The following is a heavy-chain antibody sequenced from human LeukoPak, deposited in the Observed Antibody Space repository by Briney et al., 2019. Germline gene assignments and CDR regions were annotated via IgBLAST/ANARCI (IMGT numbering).Heavy chain of an antibody. Sequence: GGSLRLSCAASGFTFSSYSMSWVRQAPGEGLGWVSSISSSGSYIYYAGSVKGRFTIARDNAKNPLYLQMNSLRAEDTAVYYCARGLAVAGTGGHWGQGTLVTVSS. D-gene: IGHD6-19*01. CDR2: ISSSGSYI. CDR1: GFTFSSYS. J-gene: IGHJ1*01. CDR3: ARGLAVAGTGGH. V-gene: IGHV3-21*01.